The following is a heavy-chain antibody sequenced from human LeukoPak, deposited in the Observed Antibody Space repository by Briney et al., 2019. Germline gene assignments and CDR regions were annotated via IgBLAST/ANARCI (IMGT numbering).Heavy chain of an antibody. CDR2: ITISGHTK. Sequence: GGSLRLSCAASGFYLSTYEMNWVRQAPGKGLEWIADITISGHTKNYADSVKGRFSISRDNARTSLYLQMHSLRVEDTGVYYCARGDPHADLWGQGTLVTVSS. J-gene: IGHJ5*02. CDR3: ARGDPHADL. D-gene: IGHD5-24*01. CDR1: GFYLSTYE. V-gene: IGHV3-48*03.